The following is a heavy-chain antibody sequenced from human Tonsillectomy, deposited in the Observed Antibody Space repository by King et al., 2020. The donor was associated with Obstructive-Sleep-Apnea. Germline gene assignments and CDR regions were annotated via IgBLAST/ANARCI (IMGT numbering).Heavy chain of an antibody. CDR2: IKSKTDGGTT. J-gene: IGHJ4*02. CDR1: GFTFSNAW. V-gene: IGHV3-15*01. CDR3: TTMTTVVPDFDY. D-gene: IGHD4-23*01. Sequence: VQLVESGGGLVKPGGSLRLSCAASGFTFSNAWMSWVRQAPGKGLEWVGRIKSKTDGGTTDYAAPVKGRFTISRGDSKNTLYLQMNSLKTEDTAVYYCTTMTTVVPDFDYWGQGTLVTVSS.